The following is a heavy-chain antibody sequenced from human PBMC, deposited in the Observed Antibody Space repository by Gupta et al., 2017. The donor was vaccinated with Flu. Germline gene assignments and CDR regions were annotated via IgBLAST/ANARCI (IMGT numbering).Heavy chain of an antibody. V-gene: IGHV4-4*08. J-gene: IGHJ2*01. Sequence: QVQLQESGPGLLKPSETLSLTCTVSGGSISAHYWGWLRQPPGTGLEWIASTCTNENTHYNPSLLSRLTISMDTPRSELSLDLRSVTAADTAVYYCVKGWRPRQQWFFDLWGRGTLVTVSS. CDR1: GGSISAHY. CDR3: VKGWRPRQQWFFDL. CDR2: TCTNENT. D-gene: IGHD5-24*01.